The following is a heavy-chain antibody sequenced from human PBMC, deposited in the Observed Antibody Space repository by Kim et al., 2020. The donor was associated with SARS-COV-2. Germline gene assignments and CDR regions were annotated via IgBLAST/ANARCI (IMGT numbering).Heavy chain of an antibody. J-gene: IGHJ6*02. V-gene: IGHV3-30*02. Sequence: RFTISRDNSKNTLYLQMNSLRAEDTAVYYCAKDLEGYSYGEIYYYYGMDVWGQGTTVTVSS. CDR3: AKDLEGYSYGEIYYYYGMDV. D-gene: IGHD5-18*01.